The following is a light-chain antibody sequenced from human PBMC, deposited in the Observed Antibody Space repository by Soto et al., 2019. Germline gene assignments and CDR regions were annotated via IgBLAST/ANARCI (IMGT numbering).Light chain of an antibody. CDR2: AAS. V-gene: IGKV1-39*01. CDR3: QQSYSTPRT. Sequence: DIQMTQSPSSLSVSVGDRVTITCRANQSISSYLNWFQQKPGKAPKLLIYAASSLQSGVPSRFSGSGSGTDFTLTISSLQPEDFATYYCQQSYSTPRTFGQGTKVEIK. CDR1: QSISSY. J-gene: IGKJ1*01.